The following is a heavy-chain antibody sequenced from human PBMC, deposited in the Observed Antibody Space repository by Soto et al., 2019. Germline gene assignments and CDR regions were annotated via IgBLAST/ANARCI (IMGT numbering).Heavy chain of an antibody. V-gene: IGHV3-48*03. Sequence: GGSLRLSCAASGFTFRSYEMNWVRQAPGKGLEWVSYISSSGSTIYYTDSVKGLFTISRDNAKNSLYLQMNSLRAEDPAVYYCASDISGEQLVPDAFDIWGQGTMVTVSS. D-gene: IGHD6-6*01. CDR1: GFTFRSYE. CDR2: ISSSGSTI. CDR3: ASDISGEQLVPDAFDI. J-gene: IGHJ3*02.